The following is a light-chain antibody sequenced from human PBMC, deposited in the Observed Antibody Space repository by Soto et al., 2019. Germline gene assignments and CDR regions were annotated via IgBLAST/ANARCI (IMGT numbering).Light chain of an antibody. J-gene: IGKJ2*01. V-gene: IGKV1-39*01. Sequence: DIPMTQSPSSLSASVGDRVIITCRASQSVTNYLNWYQQKPGKAPKLLIYGTSTLQSGVPSRFGGSGSGTEFTLTISSLQPDDFAAYYCQQSYSTPYTFGQGTKVDI. CDR2: GTS. CDR3: QQSYSTPYT. CDR1: QSVTNY.